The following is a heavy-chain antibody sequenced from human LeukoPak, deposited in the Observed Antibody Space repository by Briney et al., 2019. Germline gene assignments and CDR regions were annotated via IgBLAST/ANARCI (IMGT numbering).Heavy chain of an antibody. CDR3: ARDKEVDVWGSYRYFDY. CDR2: ISSSSSYI. J-gene: IGHJ4*02. Sequence: GGSLRLSCAASGFTFSSYSMNWVRQAPGKGLEWVSSISSSSSYIYYADSARGRFTISRDNAKNSLYLQMNSLRAEDTAVYYCARDKEVDVWGSYRYFDYWGQGTLVTVSS. D-gene: IGHD3-16*02. CDR1: GFTFSSYS. V-gene: IGHV3-21*01.